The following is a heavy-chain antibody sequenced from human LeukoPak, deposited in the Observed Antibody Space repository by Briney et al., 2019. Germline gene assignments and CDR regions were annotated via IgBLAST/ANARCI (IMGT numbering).Heavy chain of an antibody. V-gene: IGHV4-4*07. CDR3: AKGDWHFDL. CDR2: ISTSGIT. Sequence: SETLSLTCTVSGGSISSYSWSWIRQPAGKGLDWIGRISTSGITDYNPSLKSRVTMSVDTSKNQFSLKLTSVTAADTAVYHCAKGDWHFDLWGRGTLVTVSS. CDR1: GGSISSYS. J-gene: IGHJ2*01.